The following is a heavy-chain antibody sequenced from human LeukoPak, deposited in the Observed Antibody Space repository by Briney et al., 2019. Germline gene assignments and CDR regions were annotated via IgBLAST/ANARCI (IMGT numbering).Heavy chain of an antibody. CDR2: ISYDGSNK. V-gene: IGHV3-30*18. CDR3: AKDSEDTALDY. J-gene: IGHJ4*02. D-gene: IGHD5-18*01. Sequence: GRSLTLSCAASGFTFSSYGMHWVRQAPGKGLEWVAVISYDGSNKYYADSVKGRFTISRDNSKNTLYLQMNSLRAEDTAVYYCAKDSEDTALDYWGQGTLVTVSS. CDR1: GFTFSSYG.